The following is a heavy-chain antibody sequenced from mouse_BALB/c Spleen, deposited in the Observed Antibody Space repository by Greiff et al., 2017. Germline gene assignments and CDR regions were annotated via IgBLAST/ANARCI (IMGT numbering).Heavy chain of an antibody. V-gene: IGHV5-12-2*01. CDR1: GFTFSSYT. Sequence: EVQLVESGGGLVKPGGSLKLSCAASGFTFSSYTMSWVRQTPEKRLEWVAYISNGGGSTYYPDTVKGRFTISRDNAKNTLYLQMSSLKSEDTAMYYCARVRDGYFPYAMDYWGQGTSVTVSS. J-gene: IGHJ4*01. CDR2: ISNGGGST. CDR3: ARVRDGYFPYAMDY. D-gene: IGHD2-3*01.